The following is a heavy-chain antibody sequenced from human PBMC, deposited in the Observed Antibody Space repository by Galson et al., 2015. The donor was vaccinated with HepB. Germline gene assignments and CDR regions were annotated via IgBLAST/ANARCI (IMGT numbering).Heavy chain of an antibody. V-gene: IGHV3-21*01. Sequence: SLRLSCAASGFTFSSYSMNWVRQAPGKGLEWVSSISSSSSYIYYADSVKGRFTISRDNAKNSLYLQMNSLRAEDTAVYYCARAGGGIVRATTRPSDYWGQGTLVTVSS. J-gene: IGHJ4*02. D-gene: IGHD1-26*01. CDR1: GFTFSSYS. CDR3: ARAGGGIVRATTRPSDY. CDR2: ISSSSSYI.